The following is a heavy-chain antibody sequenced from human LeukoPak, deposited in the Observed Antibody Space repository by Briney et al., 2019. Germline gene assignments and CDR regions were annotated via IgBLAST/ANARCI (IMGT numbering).Heavy chain of an antibody. CDR2: IKQDGSGN. J-gene: IGHJ1*01. Sequence: GGSLRLSCAASGFNFSSYWMSWVRQASGKGLEWLANIKQDGSGNHFVDSVKCRFTISRDNAKNSLYLQMNSLRAEDTAVYYSSLEGSSWYRYFQHWGQGTLVTVSS. D-gene: IGHD6-13*01. CDR3: SLEGSSWYRYFQH. V-gene: IGHV3-7*03. CDR1: GFNFSSYW.